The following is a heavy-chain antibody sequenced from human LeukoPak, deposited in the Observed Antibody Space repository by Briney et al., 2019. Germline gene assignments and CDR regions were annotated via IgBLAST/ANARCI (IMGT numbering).Heavy chain of an antibody. D-gene: IGHD5-24*01. CDR3: ARDGDGYNYPTGMDV. J-gene: IGHJ6*02. Sequence: SETLSLTCTVSGGSISSYYWTWIRQAPGKGLEWIGYIYYGGTTDSNPSLKSRVTISLDTSKKQCSLKLSSVTSADTAIYYCARDGDGYNYPTGMDVWGQGTTVTVSS. CDR1: GGSISSYY. CDR2: IYYGGTT. V-gene: IGHV4-59*13.